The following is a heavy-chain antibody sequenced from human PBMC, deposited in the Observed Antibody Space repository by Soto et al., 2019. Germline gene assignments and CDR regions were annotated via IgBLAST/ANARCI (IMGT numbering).Heavy chain of an antibody. J-gene: IGHJ3*02. CDR2: IRSKAYGGTT. D-gene: IGHD3-22*01. CDR3: TTEGENYYDSSGYLYDAFDI. V-gene: IGHV3-49*04. CDR1: GFTFGDYA. Sequence: GGSLRLSCTASGFTFGDYAMSWVRQAPGKGLEWVGFIRSKAYGGTTEYAASVKGRFTISRDDSKSIAYLQMNSLKTEDTAVYYCTTEGENYYDSSGYLYDAFDIWGQGTMVTVSS.